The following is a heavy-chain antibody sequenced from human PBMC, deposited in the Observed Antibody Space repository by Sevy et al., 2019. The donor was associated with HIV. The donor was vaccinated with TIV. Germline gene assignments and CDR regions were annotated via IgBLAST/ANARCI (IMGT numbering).Heavy chain of an antibody. V-gene: IGHV3-33*01. D-gene: IGHD6-19*01. CDR2: IWYDGTNR. CDR3: AREDIRVAGIGYYFHS. CDR1: GFSISGYD. Sequence: GGSLRLSCAASGFSISGYDMHWVRQAPGKGLEWVAVIWYDGTNREYADSVKGRLTISRDNSKNTLYLQMNSLRVEDMAVYYCAREDIRVAGIGYYFHSWGQGTLVTVSS. J-gene: IGHJ4*02.